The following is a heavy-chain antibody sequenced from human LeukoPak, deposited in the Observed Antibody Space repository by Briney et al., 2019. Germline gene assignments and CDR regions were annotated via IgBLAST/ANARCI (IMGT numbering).Heavy chain of an antibody. CDR2: ISSSSSTT. CDR3: ARAVDYREGIDY. CDR1: GFTFSNYN. D-gene: IGHD3/OR15-3a*01. Sequence: PGGSLRLSCAASGFTFSNYNMNWVRQAPGKGLEWVAYISSSSSTTYYADSVEGRFTISRDNAKNSLYLQMNSLRAEDTAMYYCARAVDYREGIDYWGQGTLVTVSS. J-gene: IGHJ4*02. V-gene: IGHV3-48*04.